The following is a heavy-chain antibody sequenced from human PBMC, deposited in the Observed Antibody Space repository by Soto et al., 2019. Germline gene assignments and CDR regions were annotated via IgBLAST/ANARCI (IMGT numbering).Heavy chain of an antibody. V-gene: IGHV3-30-3*01. Sequence: GGSLRLSCAASGFTFSSYAMHWVRQAPGKGLEWVAVISYDGSNKYYADSVKGRFTISRDNSKNTLYLQMNSLRAEDTAVYYCARGGSYYFSWFDPWGQGTLVTVSS. J-gene: IGHJ5*02. CDR2: ISYDGSNK. CDR1: GFTFSSYA. CDR3: ARGGSYYFSWFDP. D-gene: IGHD1-26*01.